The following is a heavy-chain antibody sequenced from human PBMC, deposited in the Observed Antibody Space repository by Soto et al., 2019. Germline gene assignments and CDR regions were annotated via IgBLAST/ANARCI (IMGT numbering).Heavy chain of an antibody. CDR2: IKSKTDGGTT. D-gene: IGHD3-3*01. CDR1: GFTFSNAW. CDR3: TTDPSITIFGVVIEDYYGMDV. J-gene: IGHJ6*02. V-gene: IGHV3-15*01. Sequence: GGSLRLSCAASGFTFSNAWMSWVRQAPGKGLEWVGRIKSKTDGGTTDYAAPVKGRFTISRDDSKNTLYLQMNSLKTEDTAVYYCTTDPSITIFGVVIEDYYGMDVWGQGTTVTVSS.